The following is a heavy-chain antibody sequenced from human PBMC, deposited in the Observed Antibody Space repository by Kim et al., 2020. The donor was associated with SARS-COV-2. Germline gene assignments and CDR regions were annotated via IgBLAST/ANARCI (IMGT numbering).Heavy chain of an antibody. Sequence: GGSLRLSCAASGFTFSSYAMSWVRQAPGKGLEWVSAISGSGGSTYYADSVKGRFTISRDNSKNTLYLQMNSLRAEDTAVYYCAKVQYAYSSGWYGAFDIWGQGTMVTVSS. CDR3: AKVQYAYSSGWYGAFDI. CDR2: ISGSGGST. V-gene: IGHV3-23*01. D-gene: IGHD6-19*01. J-gene: IGHJ3*02. CDR1: GFTFSSYA.